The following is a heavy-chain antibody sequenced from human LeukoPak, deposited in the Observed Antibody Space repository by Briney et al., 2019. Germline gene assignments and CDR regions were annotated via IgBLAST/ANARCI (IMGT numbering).Heavy chain of an antibody. CDR2: INPNSDGT. Sequence: EASVKVSCKASGYTFTGYYMHWVRQAPGQGLEWMGWINPNSDGTNYAQKFQGRVTMTRDTSISTAYMDLSRLRSDDTAVYYCARDSFTGTLNYWGQGTLVTVSS. CDR1: GYTFTGYY. D-gene: IGHD1-1*01. J-gene: IGHJ4*02. V-gene: IGHV1-2*02. CDR3: ARDSFTGTLNY.